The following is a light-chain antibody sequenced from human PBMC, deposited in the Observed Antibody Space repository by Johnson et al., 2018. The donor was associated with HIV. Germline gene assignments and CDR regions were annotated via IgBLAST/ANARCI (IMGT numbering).Light chain of an antibody. J-gene: IGLJ1*01. CDR2: ENN. Sequence: QSVLTQPPSVSAAPGQEVTISCSGSSSNIGNTYVSWYQQLPGTAPKLLIYENNKRPSGIPDRFSGSKSGTSATLGITGLQTGDEADYYCGTWDSSLSAVVFGTGTKVTVL. CDR3: GTWDSSLSAVV. CDR1: SSNIGNTY. V-gene: IGLV1-51*02.